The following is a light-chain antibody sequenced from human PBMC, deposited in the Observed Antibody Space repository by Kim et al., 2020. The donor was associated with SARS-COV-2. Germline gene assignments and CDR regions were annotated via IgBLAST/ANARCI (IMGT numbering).Light chain of an antibody. J-gene: IGLJ1*01. CDR2: EVS. Sequence: LTQPPSASGSPGESVTISCTGATSGVGGYNFVSWYQQHPGKAPKLIIFEVSQRPSGVPDRFSGSKSGNTASLTVSGLQAEDEADYYCSSYADNSNYVFGTGTKVTVL. CDR3: SSYADNSNYV. V-gene: IGLV2-8*01. CDR1: TSGVGGYNF.